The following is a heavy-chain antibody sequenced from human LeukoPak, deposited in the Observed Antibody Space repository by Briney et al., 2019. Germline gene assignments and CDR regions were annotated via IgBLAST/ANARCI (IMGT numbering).Heavy chain of an antibody. V-gene: IGHV4-4*07. Sequence: SETLSLTCTVSGGSISSYYWSWIRQPAGKGLEWLGRIYTTGITNYNPSLKSRVTMSVDTSKNQFSLKLTSVTAADTAVYYCARGRNCGGDCYYFHYWGQGTLVTVPS. CDR2: IYTTGIT. J-gene: IGHJ4*02. CDR3: ARGRNCGGDCYYFHY. D-gene: IGHD2-21*02. CDR1: GGSISSYY.